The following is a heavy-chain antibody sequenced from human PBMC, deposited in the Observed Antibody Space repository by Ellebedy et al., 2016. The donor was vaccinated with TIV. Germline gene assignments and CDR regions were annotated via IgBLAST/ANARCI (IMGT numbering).Heavy chain of an antibody. CDR2: IYHTGTT. Sequence: SQTLSLTXPVSGGSASRSNYYWGWIRQRPGKGPEWIGNIYHTGTTFYNPSLKSRVAMSIDESKNGFSLKLSSVTAADTAVYYCARDLGSGRYPGHWGQGTLVTVSS. D-gene: IGHD3-10*01. V-gene: IGHV4-39*07. CDR1: GGSASRSNYY. J-gene: IGHJ4*02. CDR3: ARDLGSGRYPGH.